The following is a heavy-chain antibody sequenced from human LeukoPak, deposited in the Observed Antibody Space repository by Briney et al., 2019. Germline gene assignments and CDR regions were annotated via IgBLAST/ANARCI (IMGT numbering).Heavy chain of an antibody. CDR2: IKQDGSEK. CDR1: GFTFSDFA. CDR3: ARAQGYSGYDYRY. V-gene: IGHV3-7*01. D-gene: IGHD5-12*01. J-gene: IGHJ4*02. Sequence: PGGSLRLSCVVSGFTFSDFAMHWVRQAPGKGLEWVANIKQDGSEKYYVDSVKGRFTISRDNAKNSLYLQMNSLRAEDTAVYYCARAQGYSGYDYRYWGQGTLVTVSS.